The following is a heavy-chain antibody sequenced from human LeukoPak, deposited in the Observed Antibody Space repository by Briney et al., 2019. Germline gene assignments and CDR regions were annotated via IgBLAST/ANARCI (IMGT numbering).Heavy chain of an antibody. J-gene: IGHJ4*02. V-gene: IGHV1-69*01. CDR2: IIPIFGTA. Sequence: SVKVSCKASGGTFSSYAISWVRQAPGQGLEWKGGIIPIFGTANYAQKFQGRVTITADESTSTAYMELSSLRSEDTAVYYCARDSTTVTTFDYWGQGTLVTVSS. D-gene: IGHD4-11*01. CDR1: GGTFSSYA. CDR3: ARDSTTVTTFDY.